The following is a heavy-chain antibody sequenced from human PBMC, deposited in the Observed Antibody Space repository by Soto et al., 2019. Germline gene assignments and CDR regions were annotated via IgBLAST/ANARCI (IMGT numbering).Heavy chain of an antibody. J-gene: IGHJ4*02. CDR1: GGSISSGGYY. CDR2: IYYSGST. CDR3: ARDLKGEGCFDY. V-gene: IGHV4-61*08. Sequence: PSETLSLTCTVSGGSISSGGYYWSWIRQHPGKGLEWIGYIYYSGSTNYNPSLKSRVTISVDTSKNQFSLKLSSVTAADTAVYYCARDLKGEGCFDYWGQGTLVTVSS.